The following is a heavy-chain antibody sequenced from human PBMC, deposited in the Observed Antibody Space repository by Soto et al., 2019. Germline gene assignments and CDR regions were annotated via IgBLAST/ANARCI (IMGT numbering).Heavy chain of an antibody. J-gene: IGHJ5*02. CDR1: GFTFSSYG. CDR2: ISYDGSNK. Sequence: PGGPLRLSCAASGFTFSSYGMHWVRQAPGKGLEWGAVISYDGSNKYYADSVKGRFTISRDTSISTAYMELSSLRSEDTAVYYCARGIKYGDYSRWFDPWGQGTLVTVSS. V-gene: IGHV3-30*03. CDR3: ARGIKYGDYSRWFDP. D-gene: IGHD4-17*01.